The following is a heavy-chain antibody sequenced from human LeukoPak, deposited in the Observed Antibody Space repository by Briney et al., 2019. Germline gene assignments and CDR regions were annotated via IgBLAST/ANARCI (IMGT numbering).Heavy chain of an antibody. CDR1: GHSISNGYF. CDR2: IYHSGRT. J-gene: IGHJ4*02. D-gene: IGHD2-21*02. Sequence: SETLSLTSAVSGHSISNGYFWGWIRQPPGKGLEWIGSIYHSGRTYYNPSLKSRVTISVDTSKNQFSLKLSSVTAADTAVYYCVRIPEGQTAYFDYWGQGTLVTVSS. V-gene: IGHV4-38-2*01. CDR3: VRIPEGQTAYFDY.